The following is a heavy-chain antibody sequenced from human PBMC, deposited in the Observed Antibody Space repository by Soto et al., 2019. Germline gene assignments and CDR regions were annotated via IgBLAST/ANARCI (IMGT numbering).Heavy chain of an antibody. CDR2: MNHDGSEI. CDR3: ARQYTYGRV. Sequence: EVQLVESGGGLVQPGGSLRLSCAASGFTFSSYWMSWVRQAPGKGLEWVANMNHDGSEIYYVDSVKGRFTISRDNAQNSVYMPMNSLRAEDTAIYYCARQYTYGRVWGQGTLVTVSS. CDR1: GFTFSSYW. V-gene: IGHV3-7*01. D-gene: IGHD5-18*01. J-gene: IGHJ4*02.